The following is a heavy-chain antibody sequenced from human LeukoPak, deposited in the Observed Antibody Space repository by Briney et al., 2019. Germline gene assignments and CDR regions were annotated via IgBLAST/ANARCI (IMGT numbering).Heavy chain of an antibody. CDR1: GFTFRSHD. D-gene: IGHD7-27*01. J-gene: IGHJ3*02. CDR2: ISGSGGST. CDR3: AKAEGNSGAFDI. Sequence: GGSLRLSCAASGFTFRSHDMSWVRQAPGKGLERVSAISGSGGSTYYADSVKGRFTISRDNSKNTLYLQMNSLRAEDTAVYYCAKAEGNSGAFDIWGQGTMVTVSS. V-gene: IGHV3-23*01.